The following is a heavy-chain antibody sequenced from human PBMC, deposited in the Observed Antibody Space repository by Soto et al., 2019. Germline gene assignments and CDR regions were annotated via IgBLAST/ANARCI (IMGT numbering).Heavy chain of an antibody. CDR3: AKGLTTYSSSWYDGVD. Sequence: EVQLLESGGGLVQPGGSLRLSCAASGFTFSSYVMSWVRQAPGKGLEWVSAISGSGGSTYYADSVKGRFTISRDNSKNTLYLQMNSLRAEDTAVYYCAKGLTTYSSSWYDGVDWGQGTLVTVSS. J-gene: IGHJ4*02. V-gene: IGHV3-23*01. CDR1: GFTFSSYV. D-gene: IGHD6-13*01. CDR2: ISGSGGST.